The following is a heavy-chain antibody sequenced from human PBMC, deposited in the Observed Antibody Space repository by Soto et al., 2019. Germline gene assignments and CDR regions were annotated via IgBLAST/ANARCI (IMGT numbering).Heavy chain of an antibody. D-gene: IGHD2-2*01. CDR2: IYYSGST. Sequence: ETLSLTCTVSGGSISSYYWSWIRQPPGKGLEWIGYIYYSGSTNYNPSLKSRVTISVDTSKNQFSLKLSSVTAADTAVYYCARVEYQLTYGMDVWGQGTTVTVSS. CDR3: ARVEYQLTYGMDV. J-gene: IGHJ6*02. V-gene: IGHV4-59*01. CDR1: GGSISSYY.